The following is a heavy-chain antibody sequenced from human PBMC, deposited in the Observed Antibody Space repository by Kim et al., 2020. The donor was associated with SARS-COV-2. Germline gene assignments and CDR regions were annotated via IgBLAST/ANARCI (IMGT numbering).Heavy chain of an antibody. CDR3: ARTYSGSYFLDH. CDR2: T. D-gene: IGHD3-10*01. Sequence: THYADSVKGRFTISRDISKTTLYLQMDSLKVEDTAIYYCARTYSGSYFLDHWGQGKLVIISS. J-gene: IGHJ4*02. V-gene: IGHV3-53*01.